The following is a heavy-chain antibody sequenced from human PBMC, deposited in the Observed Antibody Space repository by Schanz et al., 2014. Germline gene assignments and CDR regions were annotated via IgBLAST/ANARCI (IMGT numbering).Heavy chain of an antibody. CDR3: VRLDVHDY. CDR2: ITNKPNNYNT. J-gene: IGHJ4*02. CDR1: GFTFSDHY. Sequence: EVQLVESGGGMVQPGGSLRLSCAASGFTFSDHYMDWVRQAPGKGLEWVGRITNKPNNYNTEYAASVKGRFTISRNDSKSLAYLQMNSLKTEDTAVYYCVRLDVHDYWGQGTLVTVSS. V-gene: IGHV3-72*01. D-gene: IGHD3-16*01.